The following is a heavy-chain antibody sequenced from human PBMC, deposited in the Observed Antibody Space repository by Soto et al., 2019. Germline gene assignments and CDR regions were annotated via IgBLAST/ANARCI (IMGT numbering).Heavy chain of an antibody. CDR2: IYYSGST. Sequence: SETLSLTCTVSGGSISSYYWSWIRQPPGKGLEWIGYIYYSGSTNYNPSLKSRVTISVDTSKNQFSLKLSSVTAADTAVYYCARRYSSIGGFDYWGQGTLVTVSS. V-gene: IGHV4-59*01. CDR3: ARRYSSIGGFDY. CDR1: GGSISSYY. J-gene: IGHJ4*02. D-gene: IGHD6-13*01.